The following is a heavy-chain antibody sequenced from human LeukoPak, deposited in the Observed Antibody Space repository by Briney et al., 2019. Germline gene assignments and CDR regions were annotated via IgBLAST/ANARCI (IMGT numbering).Heavy chain of an antibody. J-gene: IGHJ4*02. CDR2: IYSGGST. V-gene: IGHV3-66*02. CDR1: EFTVSSNY. Sequence: GGSLRLSCAASEFTVSSNYMSWVRQAPGKGLEWVSIIYSGGSTYYADTAKGRFTLSRDNSKNTLYLQMNSLRAEDTAVYFCVRVGYSYGYGDWNHFDYWGQGTLVTVPS. D-gene: IGHD5-18*01. CDR3: VRVGYSYGYGDWNHFDY.